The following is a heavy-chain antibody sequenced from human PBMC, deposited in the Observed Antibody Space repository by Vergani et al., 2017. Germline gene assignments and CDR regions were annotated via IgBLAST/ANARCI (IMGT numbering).Heavy chain of an antibody. CDR1: GFTFSSYA. J-gene: IGHJ3*02. D-gene: IGHD4-23*01. CDR2: MSSNGGST. CDR3: AILGGGYGGNVPDI. V-gene: IGHV3-64*07. Sequence: EVQLVESGGGLVQPGGSLRLSCAASGFTFSSYAMHWVRQAPGKGLEYVSAMSSNGGSTYYADSVKGRFTISRDNSKNTLYLQTGSLRAEDMAVYYCAILGGGYGGNVPDIWGQGTMVTVSS.